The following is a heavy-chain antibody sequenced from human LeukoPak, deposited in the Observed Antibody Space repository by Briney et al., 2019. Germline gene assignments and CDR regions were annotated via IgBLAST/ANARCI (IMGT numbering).Heavy chain of an antibody. V-gene: IGHV1-2*02. CDR2: INPNSGGT. D-gene: IGHD4-17*01. CDR3: ASAYGDYGGADY. J-gene: IGHJ4*02. CDR1: GYTFTGYY. Sequence: ASVKVFCKASGYTFTGYYMHWVRQAPGQGLEWMGWINPNSGGTNYAQKFQGRVTMTRDTSISTAYMELSRLRSDDTAVYYCASAYGDYGGADYWGQGTLVTVSS.